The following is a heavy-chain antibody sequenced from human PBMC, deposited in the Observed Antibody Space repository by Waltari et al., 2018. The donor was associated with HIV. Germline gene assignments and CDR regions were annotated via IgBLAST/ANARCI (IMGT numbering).Heavy chain of an antibody. V-gene: IGHV4-4*07. CDR1: GGSISSYS. CDR2: IYTSGST. CDR3: ARSPPYSYGQNWFDP. Sequence: QVQLQESGPGLVKPSETLSLTCTVPGGSISSYSWSWIRQPAGKGLEWIGRIYTSGSTNYNTSLKSRVTMSVDTSKNQFSLKLSSVTAADTAVYYCARSPPYSYGQNWFDPWGQGTLVTVSS. D-gene: IGHD5-18*01. J-gene: IGHJ5*02.